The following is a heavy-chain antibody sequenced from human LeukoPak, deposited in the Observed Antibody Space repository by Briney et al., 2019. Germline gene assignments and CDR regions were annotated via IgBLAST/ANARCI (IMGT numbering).Heavy chain of an antibody. CDR3: AKCRLWFGVPQPQDFDY. CDR2: ISGSGGST. Sequence: PGGSLRLSCAASGFTFSSYAMSWVCQAPGKGLEWVSAISGSGGSTYYADSVKGRFTISRDNSKNTLYLQMNSLRAEDTAVYYCAKCRLWFGVPQPQDFDYWGQGTLVTVSS. D-gene: IGHD3-10*01. CDR1: GFTFSSYA. V-gene: IGHV3-23*01. J-gene: IGHJ4*02.